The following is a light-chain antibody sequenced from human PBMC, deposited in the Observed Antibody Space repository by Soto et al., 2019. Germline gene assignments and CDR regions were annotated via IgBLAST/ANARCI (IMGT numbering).Light chain of an antibody. CDR3: QQYNSFPT. CDR1: QSISSW. J-gene: IGKJ1*01. Sequence: DIPMTQSHSTLSASVGDRVTITCRASQSISSWLAWYQQKPGKAPKLLIYKASSLESGVPSRFSGSGSGTEFTLTISSLQPDDLATYYCQQYNSFPTFGQGTKVEIK. CDR2: KAS. V-gene: IGKV1-5*03.